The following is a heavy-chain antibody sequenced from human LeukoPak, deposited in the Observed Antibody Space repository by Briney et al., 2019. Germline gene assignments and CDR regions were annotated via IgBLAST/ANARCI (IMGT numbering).Heavy chain of an antibody. CDR1: GFTFSSYG. Sequence: GGSLRLSCEAPGFTFSSYGMHGVRQAPGKGLEWVAVIWYDGSNKYYADSVKGRFTISRDNSKNTLYLQMNSLRAEDTAVYYCARGLGSSWYYFDYWGQGTLVTVSS. D-gene: IGHD6-13*01. V-gene: IGHV3-33*08. CDR3: ARGLGSSWYYFDY. J-gene: IGHJ4*02. CDR2: IWYDGSNK.